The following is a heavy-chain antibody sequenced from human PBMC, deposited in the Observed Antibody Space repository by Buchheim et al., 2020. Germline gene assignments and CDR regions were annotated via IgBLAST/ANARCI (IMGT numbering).Heavy chain of an antibody. Sequence: EVQLVESGGGLVQPGGSLRLSCAASGFTVSSNYMSWVRQAPGKGLEWVSVIYSGGSTYYADSVKGRFTISRDNSKNKLYLQMNSLRAEDTAVYYCARVFEVVRGVNGGYDYWGQGTL. CDR3: ARVFEVVRGVNGGYDY. CDR2: IYSGGST. V-gene: IGHV3-66*01. D-gene: IGHD3-10*01. CDR1: GFTVSSNY. J-gene: IGHJ4*02.